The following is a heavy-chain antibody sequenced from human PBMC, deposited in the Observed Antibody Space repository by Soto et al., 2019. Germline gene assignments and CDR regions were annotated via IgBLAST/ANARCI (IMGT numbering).Heavy chain of an antibody. CDR2: MYYSGST. J-gene: IGHJ6*03. CDR3: ASCPYYDLICSYYYMDV. D-gene: IGHD3-16*01. Sequence: QVQLQESGPGLVKPSETLSLSCSASGGSISGHYWRWVRQTPGKGLEWMGYMYYSGSTNYNPPLKSRITVSVDTYNNHISPGLTGVTAADTAVYYCASCPYYDLICSYYYMDVWGKGTTVTVSS. CDR1: GGSISGHY. V-gene: IGHV4-59*08.